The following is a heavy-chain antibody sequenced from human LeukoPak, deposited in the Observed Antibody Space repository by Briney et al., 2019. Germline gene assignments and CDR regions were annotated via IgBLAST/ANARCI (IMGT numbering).Heavy chain of an antibody. V-gene: IGHV3-30*02. Sequence: GGSLRLSCAASGFTFSSYGMHWVRQAPGKGLEWVAFIRYDGSNKYYADSVKGRFTISRDNSKNTLYLQMNSLRAEDTAVYYCAKDRIIYGSGSYTSYDYWGQGTLVTVFS. D-gene: IGHD3-10*01. CDR1: GFTFSSYG. J-gene: IGHJ4*02. CDR3: AKDRIIYGSGSYTSYDY. CDR2: IRYDGSNK.